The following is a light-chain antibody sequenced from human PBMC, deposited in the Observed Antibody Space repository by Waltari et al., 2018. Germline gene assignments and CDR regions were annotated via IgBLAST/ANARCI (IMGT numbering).Light chain of an antibody. J-gene: IGKJ4*01. Sequence: DIQLTQSPSALSASVGAGVTSTCRASQNINVWLAWYQQKPGKAPNLLIYKASTLESGVPSRFSGSGSGTDFTLIISSLQPDDSATYYCQQYNAFPLTFGGGTKVEIK. CDR3: QQYNAFPLT. CDR1: QNINVW. CDR2: KAS. V-gene: IGKV1-5*03.